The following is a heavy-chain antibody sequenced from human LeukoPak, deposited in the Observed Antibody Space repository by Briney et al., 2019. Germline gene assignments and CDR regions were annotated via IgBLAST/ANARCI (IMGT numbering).Heavy chain of an antibody. CDR1: GGTFSSYA. V-gene: IGHV1-69*05. CDR2: IIPIFGTA. CDR3: ARGPQGVVPAAMRYYYYMGV. J-gene: IGHJ6*03. Sequence: ASVKVSCKASGGTFSSYAISWVRQAPGQGLEWMGRIIPIFGTANYAQKFQGRVTITTDESTSTAYMELSSLRSEDTAVYYCARGPQGVVPAAMRYYYYMGVWGKGTTVTVSS. D-gene: IGHD2-2*01.